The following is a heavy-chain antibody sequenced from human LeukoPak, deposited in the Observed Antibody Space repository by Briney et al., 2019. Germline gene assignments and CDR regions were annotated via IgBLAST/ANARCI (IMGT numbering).Heavy chain of an antibody. J-gene: IGHJ5*02. CDR2: INARGDT. D-gene: IGHD2-2*01. CDR1: GWSFNDYY. CDR3: ARGQVPAARGYNWFDP. V-gene: IGHV4-34*01. Sequence: SETLSLTCAVYGWSFNDYYWNWVRQPPGKGREWMGEINARGDTNYNPSIKSRVTISVHSSKNQFSLPLTSIIAADTAIYYCARGQVPAARGYNWFDPWGQGTLVTVSS.